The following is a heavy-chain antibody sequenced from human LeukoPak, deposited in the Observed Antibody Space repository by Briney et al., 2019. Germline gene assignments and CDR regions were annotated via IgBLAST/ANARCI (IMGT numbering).Heavy chain of an antibody. Sequence: GASVKVSCKASGYTFTSYGISWVRQAPGQGLEWMGWISAYNGNTSYAQKLQGRVTMTTDTSTSTAYMELRSLRSDDTAVYYCARRSQYQPQELLRTVYYYYYGMDVWGQGTTVTVSS. CDR3: ARRSQYQPQELLRTVYYYYYGMDV. V-gene: IGHV1-18*01. CDR1: GYTFTSYG. D-gene: IGHD2-2*01. CDR2: ISAYNGNT. J-gene: IGHJ6*02.